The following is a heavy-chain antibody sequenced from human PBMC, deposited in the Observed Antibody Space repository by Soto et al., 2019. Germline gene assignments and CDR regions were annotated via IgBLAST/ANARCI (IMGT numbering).Heavy chain of an antibody. CDR2: IYSGGST. CDR3: ARGVPITPGTFDY. Sequence: GGSLRLSCAASGFIVSSTYMSWVRQAPGKGLEWISIIYSGGSTFYADSVKGRFTISRDNSKNTLYLQMNSLRAEDTAVYYCARGVPITPGTFDYRGQGTLVTVSS. J-gene: IGHJ4*02. CDR1: GFIVSSTY. V-gene: IGHV3-53*01. D-gene: IGHD5-12*01.